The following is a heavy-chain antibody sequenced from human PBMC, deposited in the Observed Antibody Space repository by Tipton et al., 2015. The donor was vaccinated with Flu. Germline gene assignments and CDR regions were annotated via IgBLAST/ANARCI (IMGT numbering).Heavy chain of an antibody. D-gene: IGHD3-3*01. V-gene: IGHV4-61*01. Sequence: TLSLTCTVSGGSISGSISSYYWSWIRQPPGKGLEWIGYISYSGSTNYNPSLKSRVTISVDTAKNQFSLKLTSVTAADTAVYYYARELEHGVLRTFDYWGQGTLVTVSS. CDR1: GGSISGSISSYY. CDR3: ARELEHGVLRTFDY. J-gene: IGHJ4*02. CDR2: ISYSGST.